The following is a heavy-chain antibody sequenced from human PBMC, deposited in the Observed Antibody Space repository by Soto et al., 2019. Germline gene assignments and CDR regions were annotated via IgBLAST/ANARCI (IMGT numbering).Heavy chain of an antibody. D-gene: IGHD3-9*01. V-gene: IGHV3-23*01. CDR2: ISGSGAST. CDR1: GFTFSSYA. J-gene: IGHJ4*02. Sequence: ELQLLESGGGLVQPGWSLRISCEASGFTFSSYAMSWVRQAPGKGLEWVSAISGSGASTYYADSVKGRCTISRDNSKNTLYLQMNSLRAEDTAVYYCAHFDWFIDYWGQGTLVTVSS. CDR3: AHFDWFIDY.